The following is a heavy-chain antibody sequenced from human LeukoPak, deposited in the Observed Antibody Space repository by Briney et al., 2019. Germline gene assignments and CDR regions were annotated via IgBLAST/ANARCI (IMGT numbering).Heavy chain of an antibody. J-gene: IGHJ4*02. CDR2: IYPGDSDT. D-gene: IGHD3-16*02. V-gene: IGHV5-51*01. Sequence: GESLKISCKGSGYSFTSYWIGWVRQMPGKGLEWMGIIYPGDSDTRYSPSFQGQVAISADKSISTAYLQWSSLKALDTAMYYCARLADDYVWGSYRTVGYFDYWGQGTLVTVSS. CDR3: ARLADDYVWGSYRTVGYFDY. CDR1: GYSFTSYW.